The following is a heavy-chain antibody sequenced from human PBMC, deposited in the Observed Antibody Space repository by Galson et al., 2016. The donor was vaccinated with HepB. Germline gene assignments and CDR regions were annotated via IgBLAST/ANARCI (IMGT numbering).Heavy chain of an antibody. CDR2: ISNDGSDK. D-gene: IGHD1-7*01. Sequence: SLRLSCAASGFTFSGHGMHWVRQAPGRGLEWVAVISNDGSDKQYVDSVKGRFTVSRDNSKNTLFLQMNSLRVEDTAVYYCAKGGDNWNFFDSCGQGTLVTVSS. V-gene: IGHV3-30*18. J-gene: IGHJ4*02. CDR1: GFTFSGHG. CDR3: AKGGDNWNFFDS.